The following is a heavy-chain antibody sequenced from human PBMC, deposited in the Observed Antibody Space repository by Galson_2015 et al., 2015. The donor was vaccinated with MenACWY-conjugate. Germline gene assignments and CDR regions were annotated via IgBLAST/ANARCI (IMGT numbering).Heavy chain of an antibody. CDR1: GFTFSSYA. CDR2: ISGSGGST. V-gene: IGHV3-23*01. J-gene: IGHJ4*02. Sequence: SLRLSCAASGFTFSSYAMSWVRQAPGKGLEWVSAISGSGGSTYYADSVKGRFTISRDNSKNTLYLQMNSLRAEDTAVYYCAKERSVCSGGSCYPFRYWGQGAPVTVSS. D-gene: IGHD2-15*01. CDR3: AKERSVCSGGSCYPFRY.